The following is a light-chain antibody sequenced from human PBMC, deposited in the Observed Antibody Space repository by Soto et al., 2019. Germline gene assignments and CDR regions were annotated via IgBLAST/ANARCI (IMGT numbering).Light chain of an antibody. CDR2: KVS. V-gene: IGKV2-30*01. CDR1: QSPLYSDGNTY. CDR3: MQGTHWPWT. J-gene: IGKJ1*01. Sequence: DVVMTQSPLSLTVTLGQAASISCRSSQSPLYSDGNTYLNWFHQRPGQSPRRLIYKVSNRDSGVPDRSSGSGSGTDFTLQISRVEAEDVGVYYCMQGTHWPWTFGQGTKVEIK.